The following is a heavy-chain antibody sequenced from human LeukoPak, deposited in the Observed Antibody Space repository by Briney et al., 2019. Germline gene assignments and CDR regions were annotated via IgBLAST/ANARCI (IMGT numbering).Heavy chain of an antibody. J-gene: IGHJ6*02. CDR3: APTSITMIPEDGMDV. CDR2: IIPILGIA. D-gene: IGHD3-22*01. Sequence: SVTVSCKASGGTFSSYAISWVRQAPGQGLEWMGRIIPILGIANYAQKFQGRVTITADKSTSTAYMELSSLRSEDTAVYYCAPTSITMIPEDGMDVWGQGTTVTVSS. V-gene: IGHV1-69*04. CDR1: GGTFSSYA.